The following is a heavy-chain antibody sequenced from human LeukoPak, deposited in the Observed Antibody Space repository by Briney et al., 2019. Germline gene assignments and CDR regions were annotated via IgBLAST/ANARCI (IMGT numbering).Heavy chain of an antibody. CDR2: VDHTWST. CDR3: ARGRVSSSTWYSTYYYYFYMDV. CDR1: DDSITMYY. D-gene: IGHD1-1*01. J-gene: IGHJ6*03. V-gene: IGHV4-59*01. Sequence: SETLSLTCSVSDDSITMYYWTWIRQPPGKGLEWTGYVDHTWSTNFNPSLNGRVSISRDTTKNLFSLRLRSVTAADTAVYFCARGRVSSSTWYSTYYYYFYMDVWGKGTTVTVSS.